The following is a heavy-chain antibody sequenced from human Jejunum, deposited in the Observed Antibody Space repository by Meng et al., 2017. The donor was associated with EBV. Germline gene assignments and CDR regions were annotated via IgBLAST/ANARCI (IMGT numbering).Heavy chain of an antibody. CDR1: GFSLSDLY. Sequence: QVQLVESGGGLVKPGGSLRLSCAASGFSLSDLYMTWIRQAPGKGLEWVSYISGSGSDISYRDSVKGRFTVSRDNAKNSLYLQMSSLRAEDTAVYYCARTARTPDSWGQGTLVTVSS. CDR2: ISGSGSDI. J-gene: IGHJ4*02. D-gene: IGHD6-6*01. CDR3: ARTARTPDS. V-gene: IGHV3-11*01.